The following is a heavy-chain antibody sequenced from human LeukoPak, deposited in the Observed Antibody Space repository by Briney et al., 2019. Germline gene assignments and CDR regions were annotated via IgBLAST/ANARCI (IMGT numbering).Heavy chain of an antibody. CDR1: GGSVSSGGYF. CDR3: ARVAAGSSDY. Sequence: SETLSLTCTVSGGSVSSGGYFWSWIRQLPGKGLEWIGYMHNSDNADCNPSLKSRVSISVDTSKNQVSLKVNSVTAADTAVYYCARVAAGSSDYWGQGTLVTVSS. D-gene: IGHD6-13*01. V-gene: IGHV4-31*03. CDR2: MHNSDNA. J-gene: IGHJ4*02.